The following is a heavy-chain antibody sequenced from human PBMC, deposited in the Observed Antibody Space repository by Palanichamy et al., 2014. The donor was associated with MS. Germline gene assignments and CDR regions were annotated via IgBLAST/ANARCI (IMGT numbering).Heavy chain of an antibody. D-gene: IGHD1-14*01. CDR2: ISGSGTNT. CDR1: GFTFSNYA. CDR3: AKYKGNRSPYYFDY. Sequence: EVQLLESGGGLVQPGGSLRLSCSASGFTFSNYALSWVRQAPGKGLEWVSAISGSGTNTYYYVDSVKGRFTISRDNSRKTLYLQVNGLRAEDTAVYYCAKYKGNRSPYYFDYWGQGTLVTVSS. J-gene: IGHJ4*02. V-gene: IGHV3-23*01.